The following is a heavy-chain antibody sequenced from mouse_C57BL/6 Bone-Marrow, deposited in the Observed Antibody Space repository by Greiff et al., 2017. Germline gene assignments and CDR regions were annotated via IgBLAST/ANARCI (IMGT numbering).Heavy chain of an antibody. V-gene: IGHV1-55*01. D-gene: IGHD5-1-1*01. CDR2: ISPGSGST. J-gene: IGHJ2*01. CDR1: GYTFTSYW. Sequence: QVQLQQPGAELVKPGASVKMSCKASGYTFTSYWITWVKPRPGQGLEWIGDISPGSGSTNYTEKFKSKATLTVDTSSSTAYMQLSSLTYEASAVYYGAKYSDYWGQGTTRTVSS. CDR3: AKYSDY.